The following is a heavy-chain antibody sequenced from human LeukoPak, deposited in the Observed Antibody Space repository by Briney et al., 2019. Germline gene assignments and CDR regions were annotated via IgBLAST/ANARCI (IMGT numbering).Heavy chain of an antibody. V-gene: IGHV1-18*01. Sequence: KLQGRVTMTTDTSTSTAYMELRSLRSDDTAVYYCARYSSGWYYFDYWGQRTLVTVSS. CDR3: ARYSSGWYYFDY. J-gene: IGHJ4*02. D-gene: IGHD6-19*01.